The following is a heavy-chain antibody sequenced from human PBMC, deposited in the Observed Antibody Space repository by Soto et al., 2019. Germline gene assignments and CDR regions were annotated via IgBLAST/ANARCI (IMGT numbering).Heavy chain of an antibody. Sequence: SETLSLTCSVSGGSISSGGYYWNWIRQHPERGLEWIGYIYYSGNTVLNPSLTSRATISRVTSKNEFSLTLTSSTAADTAVYFCARASGGAVADFDYWGQGTLVTGSS. D-gene: IGHD6-19*01. CDR3: ARASGGAVADFDY. V-gene: IGHV4-31*03. CDR2: IYYSGNT. CDR1: GGSISSGGYY. J-gene: IGHJ4*02.